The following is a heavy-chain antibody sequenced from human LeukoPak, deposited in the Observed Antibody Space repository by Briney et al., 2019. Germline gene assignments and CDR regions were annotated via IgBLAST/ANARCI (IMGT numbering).Heavy chain of an antibody. V-gene: IGHV4-34*01. CDR2: INHSGST. J-gene: IGHJ4*02. CDR3: ARGVTGTTEIDY. D-gene: IGHD1-20*01. CDR1: GGSFSGYY. Sequence: SETLSLTCAVYGGSFSGYYWSWIRQPPGKGLEWIGEINHSGSTNYNPSLKSRVTISVDTSKNQFSLKLSSVTAADTAVYYCARGVTGTTEIDYRGQGTLVTVSS.